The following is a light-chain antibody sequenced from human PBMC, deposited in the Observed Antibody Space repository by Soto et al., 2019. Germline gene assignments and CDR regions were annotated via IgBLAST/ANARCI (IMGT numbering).Light chain of an antibody. Sequence: QSALTQPASVSGSPGQSITISCTGTSSDVGGYNYVSWYQQHPGKAPKLMIYEVSNRPSGVSNRFSGSKSCNTASLTISGLQAEDEADYYCSSYTSSSTPYVFGTGTKLTVL. V-gene: IGLV2-14*01. J-gene: IGLJ1*01. CDR2: EVS. CDR3: SSYTSSSTPYV. CDR1: SSDVGGYNY.